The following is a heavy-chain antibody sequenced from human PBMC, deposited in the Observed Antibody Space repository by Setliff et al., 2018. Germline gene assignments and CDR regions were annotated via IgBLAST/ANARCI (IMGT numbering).Heavy chain of an antibody. CDR1: GGTFSSYA. CDR3: ARGNRQWLGKYDY. CDR2: IIPILGIA. V-gene: IGHV1-69*10. J-gene: IGHJ4*02. Sequence: SVKVSCKASGGTFSSYAISWVRQAPGQGLEWMGGIIPILGIANYAQRVQGRVTITADKSTSTAYMELSSLRSEDTAVYYCARGNRQWLGKYDYWGQGTLVTVSS. D-gene: IGHD6-19*01.